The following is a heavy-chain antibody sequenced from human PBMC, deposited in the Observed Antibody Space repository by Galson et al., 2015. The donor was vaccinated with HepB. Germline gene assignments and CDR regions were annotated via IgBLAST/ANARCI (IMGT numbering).Heavy chain of an antibody. Sequence: SLRLSCAASGFIFSSYGMHWVRQAPGKGLEWVAVIWYDGSNKYYADSVKGRFTISRDNSKNTLYLQMNSLRAEDTAVYYCARDLWRDGDYQFDYWGQGTLVTVSS. D-gene: IGHD4-17*01. CDR2: IWYDGSNK. CDR3: ARDLWRDGDYQFDY. J-gene: IGHJ4*02. CDR1: GFIFSSYG. V-gene: IGHV3-33*01.